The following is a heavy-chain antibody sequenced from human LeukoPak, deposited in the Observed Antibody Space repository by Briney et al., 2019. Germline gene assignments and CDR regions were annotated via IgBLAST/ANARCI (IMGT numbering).Heavy chain of an antibody. J-gene: IGHJ4*02. V-gene: IGHV1-8*01. D-gene: IGHD1-26*01. CDR3: ARMELLED. CDR2: MNPNSGNT. CDR1: GYTFTSYD. Sequence: ASVKVSCKASGYTFTSYDINWVRQATGQGLEWMGWMNPNSGNTGYAQKLQGRVTMTTDTSTSTAYMELRSLRSDDTAVYYCARMELLEDWGQGTLVTVSS.